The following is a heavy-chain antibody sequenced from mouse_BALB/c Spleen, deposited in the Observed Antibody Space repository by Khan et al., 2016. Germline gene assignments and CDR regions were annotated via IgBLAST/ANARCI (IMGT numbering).Heavy chain of an antibody. CDR1: GFTFFNYW. V-gene: IGHV1-87*01. CDR2: IYPGDGDT. Sequence: VQLQQSGAELTRPGASVKLSCKASGFTFFNYWLQWVKQRPGQGLEWIGAIYPGDGDTRYTQKFTGKATLTADKSSSTAYMQLSNLTSEDSAVYFCTREGRGALDYWGQGTSVTVSS. J-gene: IGHJ4*01. CDR3: TREGRGALDY.